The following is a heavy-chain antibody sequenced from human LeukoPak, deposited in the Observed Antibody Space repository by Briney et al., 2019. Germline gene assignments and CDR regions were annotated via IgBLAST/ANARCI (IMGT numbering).Heavy chain of an antibody. CDR3: AGRRGYYFDY. V-gene: IGHV4-59*01. J-gene: IGHJ4*02. Sequence: PSETLSLTCTVSGGSISSYYWSWIRQPPGKGLEWIGYIYYSGSTNYNPSLKSRVTISVDTSKNQFSLKLSSVTAADTAVYYCAGRRGYYFDYWGQGTLVTVSS. CDR1: GGSISSYY. CDR2: IYYSGST. D-gene: IGHD3-10*01.